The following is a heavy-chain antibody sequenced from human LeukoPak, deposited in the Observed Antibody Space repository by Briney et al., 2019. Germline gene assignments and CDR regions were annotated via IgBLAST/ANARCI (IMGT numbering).Heavy chain of an antibody. D-gene: IGHD2-15*01. J-gene: IGHJ5*02. CDR3: ATSGGPINWFDP. CDR2: IYYSGST. CDR1: GGSISSYY. V-gene: IGHV4-59*12. Sequence: SETLSLTCTVSGGSISSYYWSWIRQPPGKGLEWIGYIYYSGSTNYNPSLKSRVTISVDTSKNQFSLKLSSVTAADTAVYYCATSGGPINWFDPWGQGTLVTVSS.